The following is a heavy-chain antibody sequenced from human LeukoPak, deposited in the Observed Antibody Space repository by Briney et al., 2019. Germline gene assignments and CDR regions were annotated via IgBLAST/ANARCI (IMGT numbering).Heavy chain of an antibody. V-gene: IGHV3-15*01. CDR1: GFTLSNAW. CDR3: TTDVGYYDSSGYYYDY. Sequence: GGSLRLSCAASGFTLSNAWMSWVRQAPEKGLEWVGRIKSKTDGGTTDYAAPVKGRFTISRDDSKNTLYLQMNSLKTEDTAVYYCTTDVGYYDSSGYYYDYWGQGTLVTVSS. D-gene: IGHD3-22*01. J-gene: IGHJ4*02. CDR2: IKSKTDGGTT.